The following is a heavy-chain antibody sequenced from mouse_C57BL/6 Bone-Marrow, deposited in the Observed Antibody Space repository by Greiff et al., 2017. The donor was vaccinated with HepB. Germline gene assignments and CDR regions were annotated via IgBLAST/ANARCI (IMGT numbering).Heavy chain of an antibody. D-gene: IGHD2-2*01. Sequence: QVHVKQSGAELARPGASVKLSCKASGYTFTSYGISWVKQRTGQGLEWIGEIYPRSGNTYYNEKFKGKATLTADKSSSTAYMGLRSLTSEDSAVYFCARTSLLWLRRNDYWGQGTTLTVSS. CDR2: IYPRSGNT. CDR3: ARTSLLWLRRNDY. V-gene: IGHV1-81*01. CDR1: GYTFTSYG. J-gene: IGHJ2*01.